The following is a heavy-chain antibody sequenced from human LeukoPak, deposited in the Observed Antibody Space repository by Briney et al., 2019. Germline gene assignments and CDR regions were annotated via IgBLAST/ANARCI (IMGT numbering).Heavy chain of an antibody. V-gene: IGHV1-46*01. D-gene: IGHD3-10*01. CDR2: INPSGGST. CDR3: ARGRSGWQGHMDV. CDR1: GYTFTSYY. J-gene: IGHJ6*03. Sequence: ASVTVSCKASGYTFTSYYMHWVRQAPGQGLEWMGIINPSGGSTSYAQKFQGRVTMTRDMSTSTVYMELSSLRSEDTAVYYCARGRSGWQGHMDVWGKGTTVTVSS.